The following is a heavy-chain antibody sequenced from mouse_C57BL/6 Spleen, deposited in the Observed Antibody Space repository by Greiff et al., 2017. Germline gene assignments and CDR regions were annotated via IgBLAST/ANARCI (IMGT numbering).Heavy chain of an antibody. V-gene: IGHV1-76*01. J-gene: IGHJ2*01. CDR2: IYPGSGNT. Sequence: VQLQQSGAELVRPGASVKLSCKASGYTFTDYYINWVKQRPGQGLEWIARIYPGSGNTYYNEKFKGKATLTAEKSSSTAYMQLSSLTSEDSAVYFCASERGYFDYWGQGTTLTVSS. CDR1: GYTFTDYY. CDR3: ASERGYFDY.